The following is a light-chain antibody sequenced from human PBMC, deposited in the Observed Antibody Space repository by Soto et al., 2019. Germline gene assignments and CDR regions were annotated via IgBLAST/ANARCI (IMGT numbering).Light chain of an antibody. Sequence: DIQMTQSPSTLSASVGDRVTITCRASQTFSGWLAWYQQRPGKAPKLLIYKASTLESGVPSRFSGSGSGTESTLPTTSLHPNDFPPNYSKNYDGFPTTFGEGTKGEIK. CDR1: QTFSGW. J-gene: IGKJ4*01. V-gene: IGKV1-5*03. CDR3: KNYDGFPTT. CDR2: KAS.